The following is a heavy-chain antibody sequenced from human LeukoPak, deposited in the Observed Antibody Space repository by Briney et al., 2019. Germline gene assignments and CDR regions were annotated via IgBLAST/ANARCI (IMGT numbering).Heavy chain of an antibody. V-gene: IGHV2-5*02. CDR1: GFSLSTSGVS. J-gene: IGHJ5*02. CDR3: AHRRISSVEGTGKWFDP. D-gene: IGHD6-19*01. CDR2: IYWDDDK. Sequence: SGPTLVNPTQTLTLTCTFSGFSLSTSGVSVGWIRQPPGKALEWLALIYWDDDKRYSPSLKSRLTITKDTSKNQGVLTMTNMDPVDTATYYCAHRRISSVEGTGKWFDPWGQGTLVTVSS.